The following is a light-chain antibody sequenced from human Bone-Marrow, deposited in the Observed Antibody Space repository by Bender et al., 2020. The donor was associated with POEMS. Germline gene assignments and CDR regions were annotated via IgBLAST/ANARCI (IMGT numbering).Light chain of an antibody. V-gene: IGLV2-14*03. Sequence: QSALTQPASVSGSPGQSITISCTGSNSDIGNYNYVSWYQHQPGKAPKLMIYDVSNRPSGVSDRFSGSKSGNTASLTIAGLQAEDEGDYYCLSYTTSSTGVFGGGTKLTVL. CDR2: DVS. CDR1: NSDIGNYNY. J-gene: IGLJ3*02. CDR3: LSYTTSSTGV.